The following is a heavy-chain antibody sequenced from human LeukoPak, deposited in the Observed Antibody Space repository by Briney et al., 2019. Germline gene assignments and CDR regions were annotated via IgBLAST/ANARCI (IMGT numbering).Heavy chain of an antibody. CDR2: IYYSGST. CDR3: ARESGWPYYFDY. J-gene: IGHJ4*02. V-gene: IGHV4-39*06. CDR1: GGSISSSSYY. Sequence: PSETLSLTCTVSGGSISSSSYYWGWLRQPPGKGLEWIGSIYYSGSTYYNPSLKSRVTISVDTSKIPFALTLSSVTAADTAVYYCARESGWPYYFDYWGQGTLVTVS. D-gene: IGHD6-19*01.